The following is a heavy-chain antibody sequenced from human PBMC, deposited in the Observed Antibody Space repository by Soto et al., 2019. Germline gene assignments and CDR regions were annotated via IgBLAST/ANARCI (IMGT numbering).Heavy chain of an antibody. Sequence: GGSLRLSCAASGFTFNNYAMSWVRQAPGKGFEWVSVISDSGRSTYYPDSVKGRFTISRDNSKNTLYLQMNSLSAEDTAVYYCAKGPHRSGYHGWFDPWGQGTLVTVSS. CDR2: ISDSGRST. D-gene: IGHD3-22*01. CDR3: AKGPHRSGYHGWFDP. V-gene: IGHV3-23*01. J-gene: IGHJ5*02. CDR1: GFTFNNYA.